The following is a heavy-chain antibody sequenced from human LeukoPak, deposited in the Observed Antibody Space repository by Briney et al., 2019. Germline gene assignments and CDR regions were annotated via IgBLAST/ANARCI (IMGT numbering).Heavy chain of an antibody. CDR1: GGTFSSYA. CDR2: IIPILGTA. CDR3: ARPAVAGLYYFDY. V-gene: IGHV1-69*13. Sequence: EASVKVSCKASGGTFSSYAISWVRQAPGQGLEWMGGIIPILGTANYAQKFEGRVTITADESTSTAYMELSSLRSEDTAVYYCARPAVAGLYYFDYWGQGTLVTVSS. D-gene: IGHD6-19*01. J-gene: IGHJ4*02.